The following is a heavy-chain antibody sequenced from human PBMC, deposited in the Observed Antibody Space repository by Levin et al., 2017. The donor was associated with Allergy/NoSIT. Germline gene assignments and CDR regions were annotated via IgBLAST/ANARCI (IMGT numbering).Heavy chain of an antibody. CDR2: ITGGGFNT. J-gene: IGHJ3*01. D-gene: IGHD1-1*01. CDR1: GFIFGSYG. V-gene: IGHV3-23*01. CDR3: AKKQGGTSGFSFDV. Sequence: GESLKISCAASGFIFGSYGMTWVRQAPGKGLEWVSVITGGGFNTYYGDSVKGRFTVSRDDSKDTLYLELNSLGGEDTAVYYCAKKQGGTSGFSFDVWGQGTMVTVSS.